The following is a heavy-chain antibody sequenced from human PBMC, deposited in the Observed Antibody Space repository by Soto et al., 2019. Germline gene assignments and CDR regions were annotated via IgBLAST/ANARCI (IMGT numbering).Heavy chain of an antibody. D-gene: IGHD3-10*01. V-gene: IGHV5-51*01. J-gene: IGHJ3*02. Sequence: GESLKISCKGSEYSFNNWIAWVRQMPGKGLEWMGIIYPGDSDTRYSPSFQGQVTISADKSIRTAYLQWSSLKASDTAIYYCARATGYVFGIWGHGTMVTVSS. CDR2: IYPGDSDT. CDR1: EYSFNNW. CDR3: ARATGYVFGI.